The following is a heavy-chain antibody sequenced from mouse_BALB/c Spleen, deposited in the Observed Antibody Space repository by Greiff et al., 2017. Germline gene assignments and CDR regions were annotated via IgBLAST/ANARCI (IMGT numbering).Heavy chain of an antibody. CDR1: GFSLTGYG. CDR3: ARSIYYYGSNSFDY. D-gene: IGHD1-1*01. Sequence: VQLKQSGPGLVAPSQSLSITCTVSGFSLTGYGVNWVRQPPGKGLEWLGMIWGDGSTDYNSALKSRLSISKDNSKSQVFLQMNSLQTDDTARYYCARSIYYYGSNSFDYWGQGTTLTVSS. V-gene: IGHV2-6-7*01. CDR2: IWGDGST. J-gene: IGHJ2*01.